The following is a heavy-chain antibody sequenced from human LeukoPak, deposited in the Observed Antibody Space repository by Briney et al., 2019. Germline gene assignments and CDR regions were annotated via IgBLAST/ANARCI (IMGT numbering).Heavy chain of an antibody. J-gene: IGHJ4*02. CDR3: ARALLYSSSSHGRRYDY. D-gene: IGHD6-6*01. V-gene: IGHV4-4*07. CDR2: IYTSGST. Sequence: PSETLSLTCTVSGGSISSYYWSWIRQPAGKGLEWIGRIYTSGSTNYNPSLKSRVTISVDTSKNQFSLKLSSVTAADTAVYYCARALLYSSSSHGRRYDYWGQGTLVTVSS. CDR1: GGSISSYY.